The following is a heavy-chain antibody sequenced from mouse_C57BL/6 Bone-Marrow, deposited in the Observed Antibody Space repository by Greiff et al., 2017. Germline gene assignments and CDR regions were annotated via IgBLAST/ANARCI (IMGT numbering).Heavy chain of an antibody. CDR2: IYPGSGNT. V-gene: IGHV1-76*01. J-gene: IGHJ2*01. Sequence: VQLQQSGAELVRPGASVKLSCKASGYTFTDYYINWVKQRPGQGLEWIARIYPGSGNTYYNEKFKGKATLTAEKSSSTAYMQLSSLTSEDSAVYFCAREDYSKYFDYWGQGTTLTVSS. CDR1: GYTFTDYY. CDR3: AREDYSKYFDY. D-gene: IGHD2-5*01.